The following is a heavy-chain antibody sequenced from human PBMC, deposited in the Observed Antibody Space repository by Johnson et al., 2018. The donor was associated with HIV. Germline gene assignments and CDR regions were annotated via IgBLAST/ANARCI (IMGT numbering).Heavy chain of an antibody. Sequence: QVQLVESGGGVVQPGGSLRLSCAASGFTFSNYGMHWVRQAPGKGLEWVAFLRYDGDITYYIDSVKGRFTISRDNSKNTLYLQMNSLRAEDTAVYYCAKDVGNYWPDSFDIWGQGTMVTVSS. CDR3: AKDVGNYWPDSFDI. V-gene: IGHV3-30*02. D-gene: IGHD4-11*01. CDR2: LRYDGDIT. CDR1: GFTFSNYG. J-gene: IGHJ3*02.